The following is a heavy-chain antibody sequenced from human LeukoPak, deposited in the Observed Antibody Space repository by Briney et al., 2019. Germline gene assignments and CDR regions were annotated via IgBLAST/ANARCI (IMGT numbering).Heavy chain of an antibody. CDR2: IYTSGST. Sequence: SETLSLTCTVSGGSISSYYWSWIRQPAGKGLEWIGRIYTSGSTNCNPSLKSRVTMSVDTSKNQFSLKLSSVTAADTAVYYCARFRRNSGYDWFDYWGQGTLVTVSS. J-gene: IGHJ4*02. CDR1: GGSISSYY. V-gene: IGHV4-4*07. CDR3: ARFRRNSGYDWFDY. D-gene: IGHD5-12*01.